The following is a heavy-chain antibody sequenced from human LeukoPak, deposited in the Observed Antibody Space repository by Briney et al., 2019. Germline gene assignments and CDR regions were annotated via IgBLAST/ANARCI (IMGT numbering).Heavy chain of an antibody. Sequence: ASVKVSCKAFGYTFTSNYMHWVRQAPGQGPEWMGVISPSGGSTTYAQKFQGRVTLTRDMSTSTDYLELSSLRSEDTAVYYCARDYYDILTGYSEFDPWGQGTLVTVSS. CDR1: GYTFTSNY. V-gene: IGHV1-46*01. CDR2: ISPSGGST. D-gene: IGHD3-9*01. J-gene: IGHJ5*02. CDR3: ARDYYDILTGYSEFDP.